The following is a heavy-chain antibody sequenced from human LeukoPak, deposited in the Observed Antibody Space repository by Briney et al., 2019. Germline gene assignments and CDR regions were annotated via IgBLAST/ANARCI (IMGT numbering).Heavy chain of an antibody. CDR1: GFTFSSYS. D-gene: IGHD3-16*01. Sequence: GGSLRLSCAASGFTFSSYSMNWVRQAPGKGLEWVAVISYDGSNKYYADSVKGRFTISKDNSKNTLYLQMNSLRAEDTAVYYCARGLQFGGYYFDYWGQGTLVTVSS. J-gene: IGHJ4*02. CDR3: ARGLQFGGYYFDY. CDR2: ISYDGSNK. V-gene: IGHV3-30*03.